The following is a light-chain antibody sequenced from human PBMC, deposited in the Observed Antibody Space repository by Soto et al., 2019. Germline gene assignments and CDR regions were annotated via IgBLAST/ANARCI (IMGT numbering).Light chain of an antibody. Sequence: EIVLTQSPGALSLSPGERATLSCRASQSVSSSYLAWYQQKPGQAPRLLIYGASSRATGIPARFSGSGSGTDFTLTISSLEPEDFAVYYCQQRIDWPLTFGGGTKVDI. V-gene: IGKV3D-20*02. CDR1: QSVSSSY. CDR2: GAS. J-gene: IGKJ4*01. CDR3: QQRIDWPLT.